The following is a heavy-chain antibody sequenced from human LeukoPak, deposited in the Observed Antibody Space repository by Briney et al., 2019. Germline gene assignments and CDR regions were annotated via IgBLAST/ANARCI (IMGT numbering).Heavy chain of an antibody. Sequence: GGSLRLSCAASGFTFSSFEMFWVRQAPGKGLERVSYINSGGENMQYADSVKGRFTISRDNAENSLYLEMNRLTVDDTAVYYCARDRGSSGGFPLWGQRTLVTVSS. V-gene: IGHV3-48*03. CDR2: INSGGENM. CDR3: ARDRGSSGGFPL. CDR1: GFTFSSFE. J-gene: IGHJ3*01. D-gene: IGHD1-26*01.